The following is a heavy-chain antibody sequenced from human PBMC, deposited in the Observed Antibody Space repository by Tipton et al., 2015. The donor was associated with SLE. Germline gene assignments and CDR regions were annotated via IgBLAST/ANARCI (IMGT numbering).Heavy chain of an antibody. CDR2: INTNTGNP. CDR3: ARGPRITGTTRNYYYGMDV. J-gene: IGHJ6*02. D-gene: IGHD1-7*01. CDR1: GYTFTSYA. Sequence: QLVQSGAEVKKPGASVKVSCKASGYTFTSYAMNWVRQAPGQGLEWMGWINTNTGNPTYAQGFTGRFVFSLDTSVSTAYLQISSLKAEDTAVYYCARGPRITGTTRNYYYGMDVWGQGTTVTVSS. V-gene: IGHV7-4-1*02.